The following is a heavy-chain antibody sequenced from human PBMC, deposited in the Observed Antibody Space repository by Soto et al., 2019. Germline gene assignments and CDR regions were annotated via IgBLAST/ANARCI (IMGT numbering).Heavy chain of an antibody. CDR3: ARGITLPTPLDY. CDR1: GYTFTSYA. Sequence: QVQLVQSGAEEKKPGASVKVSCKASGYTFTSYAMHWVRQAPGQRLEWMGWINAGNGNTKYSQKFQGRVPITRDTSASTAYMELSSLRSADTAVYYCARGITLPTPLDYWGQGTLVTVSS. CDR2: INAGNGNT. D-gene: IGHD1-20*01. J-gene: IGHJ4*02. V-gene: IGHV1-3*05.